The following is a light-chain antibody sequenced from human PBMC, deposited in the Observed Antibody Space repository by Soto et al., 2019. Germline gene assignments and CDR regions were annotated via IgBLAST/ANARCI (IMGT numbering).Light chain of an antibody. V-gene: IGLV2-14*03. CDR2: DVI. J-gene: IGLJ2*01. CDR3: SSYTSSSTPVV. CDR1: SSDVGGYNF. Sequence: QSALTQPASVSGSPGQSITISCTGTSSDVGGYNFVSWYQHHPDKVPKLMIYDVITRPSGVSYRFSGSKSDNTASLTISGLQAEDEADYYCSSYTSSSTPVVFGGGTQLTVL.